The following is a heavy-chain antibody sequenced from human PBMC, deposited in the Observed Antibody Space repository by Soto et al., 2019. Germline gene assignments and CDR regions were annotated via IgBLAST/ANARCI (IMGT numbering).Heavy chain of an antibody. V-gene: IGHV4-39*01. J-gene: IGHJ4*02. D-gene: IGHD1-26*01. CDR2: IYYSGST. CDR1: GGSISSSSYY. Sequence: PSETLSLTCTVSGGSISSSSYYWGWIRQPPGKGLEWIGSIYYSGSTYYNPSLKSRVTISVDTSKNQFSLKLSSVTAADTAVYYCARRTGWALIGNDYYFDYWGQGTMVTVSS. CDR3: ARRTGWALIGNDYYFDY.